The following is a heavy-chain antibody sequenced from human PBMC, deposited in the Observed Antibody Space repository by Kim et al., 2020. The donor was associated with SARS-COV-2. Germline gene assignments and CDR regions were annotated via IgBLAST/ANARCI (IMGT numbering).Heavy chain of an antibody. J-gene: IGHJ4*02. CDR3: ASPSGQFSY. V-gene: IGHV3-30-3*01. CDR2: ISYDGSNK. Sequence: GGSLRLSCAASGFTFSSYAMHWVRQAPGKGLEWVAVISYDGSNKYYADSVKGRFTISRDNSKNTLYLQMNSLRAEDTAVYYCASPSGQFSYWGQGTLVTVSS. CDR1: GFTFSSYA.